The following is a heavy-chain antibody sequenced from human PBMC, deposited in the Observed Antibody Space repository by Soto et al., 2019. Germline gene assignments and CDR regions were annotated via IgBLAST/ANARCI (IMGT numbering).Heavy chain of an antibody. J-gene: IGHJ5*02. Sequence: SETLSLTCTVSGASIIGFYCILIRNSSGKGLEWIGRIYATGTTDYNPSLKSRVMMSVDTSKKQFSLKLRSVTAADTAVYYCVRDGTKTLRDWFDPWGQGISVTVSS. V-gene: IGHV4-4*07. D-gene: IGHD1-1*01. CDR2: IYATGTT. CDR1: GASIIGFY. CDR3: VRDGTKTLRDWFDP.